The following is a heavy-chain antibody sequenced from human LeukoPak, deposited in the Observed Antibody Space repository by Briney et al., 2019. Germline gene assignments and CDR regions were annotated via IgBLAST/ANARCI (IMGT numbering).Heavy chain of an antibody. CDR2: IYSGGNT. D-gene: IGHD1-26*01. Sequence: GGSLRLSCTASGLTVSSNCMSWVRQAPGKGLEWVSFIYSGGNTYYADSVKGRFTISRDNSKNTLYLQMNSLRAEDTAVYYCAKRPSIIVGVSNWFDPWGQGTLVTVSS. CDR1: GLTVSSNC. J-gene: IGHJ5*02. V-gene: IGHV3-53*01. CDR3: AKRPSIIVGVSNWFDP.